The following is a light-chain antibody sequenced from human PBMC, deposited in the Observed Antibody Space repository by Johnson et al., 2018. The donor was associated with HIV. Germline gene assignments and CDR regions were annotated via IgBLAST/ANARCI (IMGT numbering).Light chain of an antibody. CDR1: SFNIGINF. Sequence: QSVLTQPPSVSAAPGQRVTISCSGSSFNIGINFVSWYQQVPGTAPKLLICESNKRPSGIPNRFSGSKSGTSATLGITGLQTGDEADYYCATWDSRLSVYVFGTWTKVTVL. J-gene: IGLJ1*01. CDR2: ESN. V-gene: IGLV1-51*02. CDR3: ATWDSRLSVYV.